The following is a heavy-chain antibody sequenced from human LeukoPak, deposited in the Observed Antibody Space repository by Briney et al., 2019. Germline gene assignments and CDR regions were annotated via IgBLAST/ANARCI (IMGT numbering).Heavy chain of an antibody. J-gene: IGHJ4*02. CDR1: GFTFSSYA. CDR3: AKSESGLRLGELSSFDY. Sequence: GGSLRLSCAASGFTFSSYAMSWVRQAPGKGLEWVSAISGSGGSTYYADSVKGRFTISRDNSKNTLYLQMSSLRAEDTAVYYCAKSESGLRLGELSSFDYWGQGTLVTVSS. V-gene: IGHV3-23*01. D-gene: IGHD3-16*02. CDR2: ISGSGGST.